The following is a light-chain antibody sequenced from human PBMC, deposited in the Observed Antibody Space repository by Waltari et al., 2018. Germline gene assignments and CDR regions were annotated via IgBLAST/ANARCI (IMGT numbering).Light chain of an antibody. CDR2: GAS. CDR1: QSISNW. J-gene: IGKJ1*01. V-gene: IGKV1-5*03. CDR3: QQYNDYSTWT. Sequence: DIQMTQSPSTLSASVGDRVTITCRASQSISNWLAWYQQKPGKAPNVLIYGASSLESGGPSRFSGSGSGTEFTLTISSLQPDDFATYYCQQYNDYSTWTFGQGTKVEIK.